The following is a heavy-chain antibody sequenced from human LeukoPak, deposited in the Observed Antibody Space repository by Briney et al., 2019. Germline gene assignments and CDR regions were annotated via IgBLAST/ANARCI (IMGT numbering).Heavy chain of an antibody. D-gene: IGHD1-1*01. Sequence: GGSLRLSCAASGFTFSSSWMHWVRQAPGKGLVWVSRIYSDGSYTTYADSVKGRFTISRDNAKNTLYLQMNSLRAEDTAVYYCARDLQYSLNCWGQGTLVTVSS. CDR2: IYSDGSYT. CDR1: GFTFSSSW. V-gene: IGHV3-74*01. CDR3: ARDLQYSLNC. J-gene: IGHJ1*01.